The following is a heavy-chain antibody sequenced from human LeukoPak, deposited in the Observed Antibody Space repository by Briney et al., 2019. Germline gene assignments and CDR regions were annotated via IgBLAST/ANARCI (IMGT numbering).Heavy chain of an antibody. D-gene: IGHD3-22*01. Sequence: PGGSLRLSCAASGFTFSSYWMSWVRQAPGKGLEWVANIKQDGSEKYYVDSVKGRFTISRDNAKNSLYLQMNSLRAEDTAVYYCAREYYDSSDYPRQHYFDYWGQGTLVTVSS. CDR1: GFTFSSYW. J-gene: IGHJ4*02. V-gene: IGHV3-7*01. CDR2: IKQDGSEK. CDR3: AREYYDSSDYPRQHYFDY.